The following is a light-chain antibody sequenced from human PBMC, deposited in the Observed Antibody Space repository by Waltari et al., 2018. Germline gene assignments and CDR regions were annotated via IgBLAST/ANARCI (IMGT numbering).Light chain of an antibody. CDR3: QQGSILPLT. CDR1: ESVFNY. Sequence: EIVLTQSPVTLSLSAGERATLSCRASESVFNYLAWYQQKPGQAPRLLISDTSKRATGIPARFSGSGYGTDFTLTITNLEAEDFALYYCQQGSILPLTFGGGTKVEIK. CDR2: DTS. J-gene: IGKJ4*01. V-gene: IGKV3-11*01.